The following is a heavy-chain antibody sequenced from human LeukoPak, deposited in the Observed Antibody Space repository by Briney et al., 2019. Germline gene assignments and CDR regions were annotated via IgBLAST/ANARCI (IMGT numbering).Heavy chain of an antibody. J-gene: IGHJ4*02. V-gene: IGHV4-34*01. Sequence: PSETLSLTCAVYDGSLSGYYWTWIRQPPGKGLEWIGEIDHSGNTNYNPSLKSQVTISVDTSKNQFSLNLSSVTAADTAVYYCARVVAHFDYWGQGTLVTVSS. CDR3: ARVVAHFDY. D-gene: IGHD2-15*01. CDR2: IDHSGNT. CDR1: DGSLSGYY.